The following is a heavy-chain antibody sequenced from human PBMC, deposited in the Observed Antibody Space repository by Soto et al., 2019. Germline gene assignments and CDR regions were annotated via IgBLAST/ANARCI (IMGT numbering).Heavy chain of an antibody. V-gene: IGHV3-23*01. J-gene: IGHJ4*02. D-gene: IGHD3-3*01. CDR1: GFTFSSYA. CDR2: ISGSGGST. CDR3: AKAYDFWSGYRWYYFDY. Sequence: GGSLRLSCAASGFTFSSYAMSWVRQAPGKGLEWVSAISGSGGSTYYADSVKGRFTISRDNSKNTLYLQMNSLRAEDTAVYYCAKAYDFWSGYRWYYFDYWGQGTLVTVSS.